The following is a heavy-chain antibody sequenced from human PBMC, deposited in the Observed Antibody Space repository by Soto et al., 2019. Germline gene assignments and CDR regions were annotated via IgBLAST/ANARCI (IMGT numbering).Heavy chain of an antibody. CDR2: ISSSGTTT. CDR3: ARVAANKVWNIAPRPKGYYFYN. Sequence: QVQLVESGGGLVEPGGSLRLSCADAGFPFMEHYRTWILQAQGMGGEWVSSISSSGTTTYYGDAVKGRFTISSDNAENSVYLQMPSLRADDTAVYYCARVAANKVWNIAPRPKGYYFYNWGQCTLVTVSS. J-gene: IGHJ4*02. V-gene: IGHV3-11*01. D-gene: IGHD6-6*01. CDR1: GFPFMEHY.